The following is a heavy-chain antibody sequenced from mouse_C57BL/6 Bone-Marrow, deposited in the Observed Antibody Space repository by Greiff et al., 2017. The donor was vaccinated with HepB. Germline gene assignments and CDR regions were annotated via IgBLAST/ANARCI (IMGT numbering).Heavy chain of an antibody. D-gene: IGHD2-5*01. J-gene: IGHJ4*01. CDR1: GYTFTSYW. CDR3: TRSSNYVGYAMDY. Sequence: EVKLMESGTVLARPGASVKMSCKTSGYTFTSYWMHWVKQRPGQGLEWIGAIYPGNSDTSYNQKFKGKAKLTAVTSASTAYMELSSLTNEDSAVYYCTRSSNYVGYAMDYWGQGTSVTVSS. CDR2: IYPGNSDT. V-gene: IGHV1-5*01.